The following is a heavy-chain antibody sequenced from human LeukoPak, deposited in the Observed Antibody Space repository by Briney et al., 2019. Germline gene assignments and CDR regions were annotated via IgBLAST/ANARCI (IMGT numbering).Heavy chain of an antibody. D-gene: IGHD3-3*01. V-gene: IGHV4-38-2*01. J-gene: IGHJ4*02. Sequence: SETLSLTCAVSGYSISSGYYWGWIRQPPGKGLEWIGSIYHSGSTSYNPSLKSRVTISVDTSKNQFSLKLSSVTAADTAVYYCARRAWSGYPKPHYYFDYWGQGTLVTVSS. CDR3: ARRAWSGYPKPHYYFDY. CDR2: IYHSGST. CDR1: GYSISSGYY.